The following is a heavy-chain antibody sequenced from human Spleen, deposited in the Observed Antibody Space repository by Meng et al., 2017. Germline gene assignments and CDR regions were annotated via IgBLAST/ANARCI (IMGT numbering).Heavy chain of an antibody. CDR3: AREGYDILTGYGLLDY. CDR1: GFTFRNYE. Sequence: GGSLRLSCVASGFTFRNYEMNWVRQAPGKGLEWVSYISTYGDTIYYADSVKGRFTISRDNAKNSLSLQMNSLRAEDTAVYYCAREGYDILTGYGLLDYWGQGTLVTVSS. V-gene: IGHV3-48*03. J-gene: IGHJ4*02. CDR2: ISTYGDTI. D-gene: IGHD3-9*01.